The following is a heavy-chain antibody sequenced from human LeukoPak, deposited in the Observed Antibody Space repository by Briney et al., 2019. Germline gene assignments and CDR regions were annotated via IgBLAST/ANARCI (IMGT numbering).Heavy chain of an antibody. J-gene: IGHJ4*02. CDR2: IRYDGSNK. CDR1: GFTFSSYG. V-gene: IGHV3-30*02. Sequence: GGSLRLSCAASGFTFSSYGMHWVRQAPGKGLEWVAFIRYDGSNKYYADSVKGRFTVSRDNSKNTLYLQMDSLRTEDTAVYYCAKVPHSWGLFDSWGQGTLVTVSS. D-gene: IGHD3-16*01. CDR3: AKVPHSWGLFDS.